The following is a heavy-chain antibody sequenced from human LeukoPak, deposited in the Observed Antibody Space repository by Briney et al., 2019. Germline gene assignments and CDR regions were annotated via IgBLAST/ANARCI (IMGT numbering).Heavy chain of an antibody. D-gene: IGHD3-22*01. J-gene: IGHJ4*02. CDR1: GGSISSYY. CDR2: IYFSGST. CDR3: ASHLNYFDSGAYYRDF. Sequence: PSQTLSLTCTVSGGSISSYYWGWIRQPPGKGLEWIGIIYFSGSTHYNPSLQSRVTISVDTSKNQFSLKLSSVTAADTAMYFCASHLNYFDSGAYYRDFWGQGALVTVSS. V-gene: IGHV4-39*01.